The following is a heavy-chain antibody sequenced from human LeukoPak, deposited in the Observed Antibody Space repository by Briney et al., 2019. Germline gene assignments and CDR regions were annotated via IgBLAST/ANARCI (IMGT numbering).Heavy chain of an antibody. V-gene: IGHV3-23*01. D-gene: IGHD3-22*01. CDR2: ISGSGGST. Sequence: GGSLRLSCAASGFTFSSYAMSWVRQAPGKGLEWVSAISGSGGSTYYADSVKGRFTISRDNSKNTLYLQMNSLRAEDTAVYYCAPTSGYYDSSGANDYWGQGTLVTVSS. CDR3: APTSGYYDSSGANDY. CDR1: GFTFSSYA. J-gene: IGHJ4*02.